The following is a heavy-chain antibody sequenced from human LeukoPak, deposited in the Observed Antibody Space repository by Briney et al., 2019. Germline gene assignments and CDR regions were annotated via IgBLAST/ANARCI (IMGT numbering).Heavy chain of an antibody. CDR2: ISYDGSNK. CDR1: GFTFSSYA. Sequence: GGSLRLSCAASGFTFSSYAMHWVRQAPGKGLEWVAVISYDGSNKYYADSVKGRFTISRDNAKNSLYLQMNSLRAEDTALYYCAKGNYGSGSYSPLDYWGQGTLVTVSS. CDR3: AKGNYGSGSYSPLDY. J-gene: IGHJ4*02. V-gene: IGHV3-30*04. D-gene: IGHD3-10*01.